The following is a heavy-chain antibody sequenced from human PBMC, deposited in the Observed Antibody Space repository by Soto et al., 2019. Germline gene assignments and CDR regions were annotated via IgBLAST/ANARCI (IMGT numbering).Heavy chain of an antibody. V-gene: IGHV1-3*01. D-gene: IGHD3-3*01. CDR1: GYTFTSYA. CDR3: ARDQKGWSGYSYYYMHG. CDR2: INAGNGNT. J-gene: IGHJ6*03. Sequence: ASVKVSCKASGYTFTSYAMHWVRQAPGQRLEWMGWINAGNGNTKYSQKFQGRVTITRDTSASTAYMELSSLRSEDTAVYYCARDQKGWSGYSYYYMHGWGKGTTVTVAS.